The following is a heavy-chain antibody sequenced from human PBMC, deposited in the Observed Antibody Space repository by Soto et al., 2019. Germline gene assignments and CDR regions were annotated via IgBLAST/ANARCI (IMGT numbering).Heavy chain of an antibody. CDR1: GYTFTCYY. CDR3: ASPRYCSSTSCYRNAFDI. Sequence: ASVKVSCKASGYTFTCYYMHWVRQAPGQGLEWMGIINPSGGSTSYAQKFQGRVTMTRDTSTSTVYMELSSLRSEDTAVYYCASPRYCSSTSCYRNAFDIWGQATMVTVSS. CDR2: INPSGGST. D-gene: IGHD2-2*02. J-gene: IGHJ3*02. V-gene: IGHV1-46*01.